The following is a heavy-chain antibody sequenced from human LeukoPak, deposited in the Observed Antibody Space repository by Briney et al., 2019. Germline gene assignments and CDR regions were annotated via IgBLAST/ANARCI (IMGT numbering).Heavy chain of an antibody. CDR3: AREYYYDSSGPYPDAFDI. V-gene: IGHV4-59*01. J-gene: IGHJ3*02. Sequence: SETLSLTCTVSGGSISSYYWSWIRQPPGKGLEWTGYIYYSGSTNYNPSLKSRVTISVDTSKNQFSLKLSSVTAADTAVYYCAREYYYDSSGPYPDAFDIWGQGTMVTVSS. D-gene: IGHD3-22*01. CDR1: GGSISSYY. CDR2: IYYSGST.